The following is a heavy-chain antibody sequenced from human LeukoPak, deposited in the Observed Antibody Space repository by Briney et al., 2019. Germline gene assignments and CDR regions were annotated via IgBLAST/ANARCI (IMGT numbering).Heavy chain of an antibody. CDR3: AKEGVSVAGYSDY. D-gene: IGHD6-19*01. J-gene: IGHJ4*02. V-gene: IGHV3-20*04. Sequence: GGSLRLSCAASGFTFDDYGMSWVRQAPGKGLEWVSGINWNGGSTGYADSVQGRFTISRDNVKNSLYLQMNSLRAEDTALYYCAKEGVSVAGYSDYWGQGTLVTVSS. CDR2: INWNGGST. CDR1: GFTFDDYG.